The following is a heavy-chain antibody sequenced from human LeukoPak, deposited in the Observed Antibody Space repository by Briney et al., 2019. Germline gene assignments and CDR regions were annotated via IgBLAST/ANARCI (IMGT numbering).Heavy chain of an antibody. CDR1: GFTFSSYG. V-gene: IGHV3-30*03. Sequence: GGSLRLSCAASGFTFSSYGMHWVRQAPGKGLEWVAVISYDGSNKYYADSVKGRFTISRDNSKNTLYLQMNSLRAEDTAVYYCATNPSSSSWYHYWGQGTLVTVSS. D-gene: IGHD6-13*01. CDR2: ISYDGSNK. J-gene: IGHJ4*02. CDR3: ATNPSSSSWYHY.